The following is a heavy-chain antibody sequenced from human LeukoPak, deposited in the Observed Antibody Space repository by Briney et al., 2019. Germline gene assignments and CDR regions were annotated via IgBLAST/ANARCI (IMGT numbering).Heavy chain of an antibody. J-gene: IGHJ5*02. CDR2: IYTSGST. Sequence: SETLSLTCAVSGGSISSYYWSWIRQPAGKGLEWIGRIYTSGSTNYNPSLKSRVTMSVDTSKNQFSLKLSSVTAADTAVYYCARDYLWFGEPWFDPWGQGTLVTVSS. CDR3: ARDYLWFGEPWFDP. CDR1: GGSISSYY. D-gene: IGHD3-10*01. V-gene: IGHV4-4*07.